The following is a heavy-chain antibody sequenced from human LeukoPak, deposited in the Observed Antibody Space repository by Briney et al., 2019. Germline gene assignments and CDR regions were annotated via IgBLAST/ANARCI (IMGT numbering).Heavy chain of an antibody. D-gene: IGHD2-15*01. Sequence: SETLSLTCTVSGGSISSYYWSWIRQPPGKGLEWIGEINHSGSTNYNPSLKSRVTISVDTSKNQFSLKLSSVTAADTAVYYCARDVVVEYYFDYWGQGTLVTVSS. J-gene: IGHJ4*02. CDR2: INHSGST. CDR1: GGSISSYY. CDR3: ARDVVVEYYFDY. V-gene: IGHV4-34*01.